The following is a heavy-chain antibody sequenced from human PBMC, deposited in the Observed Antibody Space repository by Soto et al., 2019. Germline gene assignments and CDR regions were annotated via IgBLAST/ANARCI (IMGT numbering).Heavy chain of an antibody. CDR2: IIPIFGTA. CDR1: GGTFSSYA. J-gene: IGHJ6*02. V-gene: IGHV1-69*13. Sequence: GASVKVSCKASGGTFSSYAISWVRQAPGQGLEWMGGIIPIFGTANYAQKFQGRVTITADESTSTAYMELSSLRSEDTAVYYCARVGIQLWSHTPLFGMDVWGQGTTVTVSS. D-gene: IGHD5-18*01. CDR3: ARVGIQLWSHTPLFGMDV.